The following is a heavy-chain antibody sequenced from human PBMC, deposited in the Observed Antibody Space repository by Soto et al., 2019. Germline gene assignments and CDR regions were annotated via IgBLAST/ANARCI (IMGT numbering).Heavy chain of an antibody. V-gene: IGHV3-23*01. Sequence: PGGSLRLSCAASGFTFSSYAMSWVRQAPGKGLEWVSAISGSGGSTYYADSVKGRFTISRDNSKNTLYLQMNSLRAEDTAVYYCANSYDDFWSGYRFDYWGQGTMVTVSS. D-gene: IGHD3-3*01. CDR3: ANSYDDFWSGYRFDY. CDR1: GFTFSSYA. J-gene: IGHJ4*02. CDR2: ISGSGGST.